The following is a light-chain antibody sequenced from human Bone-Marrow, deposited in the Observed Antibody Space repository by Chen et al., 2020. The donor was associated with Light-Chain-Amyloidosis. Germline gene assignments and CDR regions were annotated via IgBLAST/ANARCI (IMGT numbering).Light chain of an antibody. CDR3: QQYYSTPLT. CDR1: QSIHYNSDNKNY. Sequence: DIVMTQSPDSLAVSLGERATINCKSSQSIHYNSDNKNYLAWYQQKPGQPPKLLIYWASTRESGVPDRFRGSGSETDFTLTISSLQAEDVAVYYCQQYYSTPLTFGQGTRVEIK. J-gene: IGKJ1*01. V-gene: IGKV4-1*01. CDR2: WAS.